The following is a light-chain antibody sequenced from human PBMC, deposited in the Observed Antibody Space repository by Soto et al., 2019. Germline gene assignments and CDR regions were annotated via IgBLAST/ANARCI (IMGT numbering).Light chain of an antibody. J-gene: IGKJ4*01. CDR3: LQHNSYPPT. CDR2: TAS. Sequence: EIQMTQSPSSLSASVGDRVTITCRASQGIRNDLSWYQQKPGKAPKRLIYTASSLQSGIPSRFSGSGSGTEFTLRISSLQPEDFATYYCLQHNSYPPTFGGGTKVEIK. V-gene: IGKV1-17*01. CDR1: QGIRND.